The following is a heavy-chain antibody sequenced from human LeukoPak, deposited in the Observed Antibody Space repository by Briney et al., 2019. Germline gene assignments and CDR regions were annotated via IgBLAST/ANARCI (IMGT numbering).Heavy chain of an antibody. CDR3: ARQTSPHAGFDS. V-gene: IGHV5-51*01. Sequence: GESLKISCKGSGYRFTDYWIAWVRQMPGKGLEWMAIIYPGDSDTRYSPSFQGQVTISADKSISTAYVQWSSLKASDTAMYYCARQTSPHAGFDSWGQGTLVTVSS. J-gene: IGHJ4*02. CDR2: IYPGDSDT. CDR1: GYRFTDYW.